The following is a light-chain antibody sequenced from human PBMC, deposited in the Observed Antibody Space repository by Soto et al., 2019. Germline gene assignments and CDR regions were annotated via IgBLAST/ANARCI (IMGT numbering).Light chain of an antibody. CDR2: KAS. V-gene: IGKV1-5*03. CDR3: QQNNTYPLP. CDR1: QSISTW. J-gene: IGKJ4*01. Sequence: DIQMTQSPSALSASVGDRVTITCRASQSISTWLAWYQQKPGKAPKLLIYKASSLEGGIPSRFSGSGSGTEFNITISSLQPDDFATYYCQQNNTYPLPFGGGTTVDTK.